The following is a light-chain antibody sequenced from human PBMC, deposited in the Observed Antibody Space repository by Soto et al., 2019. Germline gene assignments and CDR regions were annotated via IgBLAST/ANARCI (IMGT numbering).Light chain of an antibody. CDR1: QNVTSK. Sequence: EIVMTQSPATLSVSPGERATLSCRASQNVTSKLAWYQHKPGQAPRLLIYGASTSATGIPARFSGSGSGTKSTLTISSLQSEDFAVYYCQQYNNWLYTFGQGTNLEIK. CDR3: QQYNNWLYT. J-gene: IGKJ2*01. CDR2: GAS. V-gene: IGKV3-15*01.